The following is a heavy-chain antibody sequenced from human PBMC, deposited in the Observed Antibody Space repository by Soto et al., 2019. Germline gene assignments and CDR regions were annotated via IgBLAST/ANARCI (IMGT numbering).Heavy chain of an antibody. V-gene: IGHV4-30-2*01. D-gene: IGHD4-17*01. Sequence: PSETLSLTCGVSGGSLSGATYSWNWIRQPPGKGLEWIGYIFPSGTTYYNPSLKSRVTISIDVSKNQSSLSLRSLTAADTAVYYCAREGQTTDAFDIWGQGTMVTVSS. J-gene: IGHJ3*02. CDR3: AREGQTTDAFDI. CDR1: GGSLSGATYS. CDR2: IFPSGTT.